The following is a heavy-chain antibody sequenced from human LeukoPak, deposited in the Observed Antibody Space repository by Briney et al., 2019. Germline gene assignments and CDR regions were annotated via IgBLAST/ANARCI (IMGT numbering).Heavy chain of an antibody. CDR2: IFPGGRT. Sequence: TSQTLSLTCPVSGGSISSGSYYWSWIRQPAGKGLEWIGRIFPGGRTDYNPSFESRVAMSVDTSNNQFSLRLSSVTAADTAVYYCSRGGVYYNFWSGYDYWGQGTLVTVSS. V-gene: IGHV4-61*02. CDR3: SRGGVYYNFWSGYDY. J-gene: IGHJ4*02. D-gene: IGHD3-3*01. CDR1: GGSISSGSYY.